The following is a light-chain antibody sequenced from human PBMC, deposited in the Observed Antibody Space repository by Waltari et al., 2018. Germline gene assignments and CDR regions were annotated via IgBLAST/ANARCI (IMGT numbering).Light chain of an antibody. J-gene: IGKJ4*01. V-gene: IGKV3-11*01. CDR2: DTS. Sequence: EVVLTQSPVTLSLSAGERASLSCRASESVYKYLAWYQQRPGQPPRLLIYDTSNRAAGVPGRFSGSGYGTDFTLTITSLEAEDFAVYFCQQGSILPLTFGGGTRVDIK. CDR1: ESVYKY. CDR3: QQGSILPLT.